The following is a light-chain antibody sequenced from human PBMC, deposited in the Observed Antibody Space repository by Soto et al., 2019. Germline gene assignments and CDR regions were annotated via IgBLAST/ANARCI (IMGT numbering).Light chain of an antibody. V-gene: IGLV2-8*01. J-gene: IGLJ2*01. CDR1: SSDVGGYNR. CDR2: EVS. CDR3: SSSAGSDVV. Sequence: QSALTQPPSASGSPGQSVTISCTGTSSDVGGYNRVSWYQQHPGKAPKLMIYEVSKRPSGVPDRFSGSKSANTASLTVSGLQAEDEADYYCSSSAGSDVVFGGGTKLTVL.